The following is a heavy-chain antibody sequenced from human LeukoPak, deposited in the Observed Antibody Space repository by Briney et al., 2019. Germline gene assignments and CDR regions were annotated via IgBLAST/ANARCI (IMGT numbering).Heavy chain of an antibody. V-gene: IGHV1-46*01. CDR1: GYTFTSYY. CDR3: AHARTRGWRLVGYYYYGMDV. J-gene: IGHJ6*02. Sequence: GASVKVSCKASGYTFTSYYMHWVRQAPGQGLEWMGIINPSGGSTSYAQKFQGRVTMTRDTPTSTVYMELSSLRSEDTAVYYCAHARTRGWRLVGYYYYGMDVWGQGTTDTVSS. CDR2: INPSGGST. D-gene: IGHD6-19*01.